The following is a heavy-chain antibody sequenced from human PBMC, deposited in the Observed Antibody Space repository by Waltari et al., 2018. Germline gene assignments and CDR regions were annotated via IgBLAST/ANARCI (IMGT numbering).Heavy chain of an antibody. CDR1: GFRLSDHC. V-gene: IGHV3-7*04. J-gene: IGHJ4*02. CDR2: INQDGET. CDR3: ASDPTLFGIRQNYFDS. D-gene: IGHD3-3*01. Sequence: EAQLVESGGTLVRPGESLGPPCVVSGFRLSDHCMGWVRQAPGKGLEWVASINQDGETDYVDSVKGRFTISRDNAKNSLYLVLNTLGADDSGVYFCASDPTLFGIRQNYFDSWGQGTQVTVSS.